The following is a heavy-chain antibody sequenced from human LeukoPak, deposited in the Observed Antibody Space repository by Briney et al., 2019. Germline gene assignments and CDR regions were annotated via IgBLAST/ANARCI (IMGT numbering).Heavy chain of an antibody. J-gene: IGHJ5*02. CDR2: IIPIFGSS. CDR1: GGTFNNYA. Sequence: GASVKVSCKASGGTFNNYAINWVRQAPGQGLEWMGGIIPIFGSSNYAQKFQGRVTITADESTSTAYMELSSLRSEDTAVYYCATHLITMVRGASFDPWGQGTLVTVSS. CDR3: ATHLITMVRGASFDP. D-gene: IGHD3-10*01. V-gene: IGHV1-69*13.